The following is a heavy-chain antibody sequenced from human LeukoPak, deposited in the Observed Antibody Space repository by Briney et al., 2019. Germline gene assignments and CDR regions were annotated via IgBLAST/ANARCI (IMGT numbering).Heavy chain of an antibody. J-gene: IGHJ4*02. CDR3: ARSRGAGPGAYFDY. CDR1: GLTFSDEY. CDR2: ISNSGTYT. V-gene: IGHV3-11*03. D-gene: IGHD6-19*01. Sequence: PGGALRLSCAASGLTFSDEYMSWIRQAPGKGLEWVSYISNSGTYTNYADSVRGRFTISRDNAKHSLYLQMNSLRAEDTAVYYCARSRGAGPGAYFDYWGQGTLVTVSS.